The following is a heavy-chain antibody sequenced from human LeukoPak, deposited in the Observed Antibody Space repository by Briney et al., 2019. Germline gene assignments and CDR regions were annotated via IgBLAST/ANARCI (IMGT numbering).Heavy chain of an antibody. CDR3: AGGYSGYETFDY. V-gene: IGHV4-34*01. D-gene: IGHD5-12*01. Sequence: SETLSLTCAVYGGSFSGYYWSWIRQPPGKGLEWIGEISHSGSTNYNPSLKSRVTISVDTSKNQFSLKLSSVTAADTAVYYCAGGYSGYETFDYWGQGTWSPSPQ. J-gene: IGHJ4*02. CDR1: GGSFSGYY. CDR2: ISHSGST.